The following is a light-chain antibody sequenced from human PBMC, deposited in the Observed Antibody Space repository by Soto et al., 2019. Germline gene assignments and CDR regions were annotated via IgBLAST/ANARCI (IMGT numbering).Light chain of an antibody. Sequence: QSALTQPRSVSGSPGQSVTISYTGTSSDVGGYNYVSWYQQHPGKAPKLMIYDVSERPSGVPDRFSGSKSGNTASLTISGLQAEDEADYYCCSYAGSYTYVFGTGTKVTVL. CDR2: DVS. CDR1: SSDVGGYNY. V-gene: IGLV2-11*01. CDR3: CSYAGSYTYV. J-gene: IGLJ1*01.